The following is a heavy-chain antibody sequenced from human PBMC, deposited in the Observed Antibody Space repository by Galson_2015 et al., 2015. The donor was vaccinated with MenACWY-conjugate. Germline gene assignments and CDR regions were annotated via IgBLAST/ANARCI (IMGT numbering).Heavy chain of an antibody. CDR2: IYYSGIT. Sequence: ETLSLTCTVSGGSINNYYWGWIRQPPGKGLEWIGYIYYSGITKYNPSFQSRVTLSVNTSNNHFSLRLSSVTAADTAVYYCARVKNYFGSGNFWIDPWGQGTLVTVSS. D-gene: IGHD3-10*01. CDR1: GGSINNYY. J-gene: IGHJ5*02. V-gene: IGHV4-59*01. CDR3: ARVKNYFGSGNFWIDP.